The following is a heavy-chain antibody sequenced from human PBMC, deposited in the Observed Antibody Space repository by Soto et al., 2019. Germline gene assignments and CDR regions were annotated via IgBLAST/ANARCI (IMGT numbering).Heavy chain of an antibody. CDR2: ISSNGGTT. D-gene: IGHD1-7*01. Sequence: EVQLAESGGGMVQPGGSLRLSCVASGFIFSSYDMHWVRQAPGKGLEYVSSISSNGGTTYYGNSVKGRFTISRDNSKNTLYLQMGSLRAEDMAVYYCVRRVSGNYDYWGQGTLVTVSS. J-gene: IGHJ4*02. CDR1: GFIFSSYD. V-gene: IGHV3-64*01. CDR3: VRRVSGNYDY.